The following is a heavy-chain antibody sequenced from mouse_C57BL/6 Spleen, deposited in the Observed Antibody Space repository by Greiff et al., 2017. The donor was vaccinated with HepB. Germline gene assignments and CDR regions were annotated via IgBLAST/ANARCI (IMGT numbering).Heavy chain of an antibody. Sequence: EVKLVESGGGLVKPGGSLKLSCAASGFTFSSYTMSWVRQTQEKRLEWVATISGGGGNTYYPDSVKGRFTISRDNAKNTLYLQMSSLRSEDTALYYCAIQGITTVVATSYFDYWGQGTTLTVSS. CDR1: GFTFSSYT. D-gene: IGHD1-1*01. CDR2: ISGGGGNT. J-gene: IGHJ2*01. V-gene: IGHV5-9*01. CDR3: AIQGITTVVATSYFDY.